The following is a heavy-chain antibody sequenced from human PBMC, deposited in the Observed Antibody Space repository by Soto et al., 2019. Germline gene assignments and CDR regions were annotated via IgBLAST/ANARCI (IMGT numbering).Heavy chain of an antibody. D-gene: IGHD3-10*01. CDR2: INPKNGVT. CDR1: GYAFIGHY. V-gene: IGHV1-2*02. CDR3: ARDRNPYDGQGSLHPFLDY. Sequence: ASVKVSCKASGYAFIGHYIHWLRQAPGQGLEWMGWINPKNGVTKYAQKFQGRVTMTGDTSINTVYMDLRGLRSDDMAVYYCARDRNPYDGQGSLHPFLDYCGQGTLVT. J-gene: IGHJ4*02.